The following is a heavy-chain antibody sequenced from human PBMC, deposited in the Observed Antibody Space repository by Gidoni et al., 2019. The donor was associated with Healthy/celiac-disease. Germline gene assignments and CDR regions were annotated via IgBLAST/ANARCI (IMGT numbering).Heavy chain of an antibody. CDR1: GYRCTSYW. Sequence: EVQLVQSGAEAKKPGESLKISCKGSGYRCTSYWIGWVRQMPGKGLEWMGFIYPGDSDTRYRPSFQGQVTISADKSISTAYLQWSSLKASDTAMYYCATSYCSSTSCYGSPGYVWGQGTTVTVSS. V-gene: IGHV5-51*03. J-gene: IGHJ6*02. CDR2: IYPGDSDT. CDR3: ATSYCSSTSCYGSPGYV. D-gene: IGHD2-2*01.